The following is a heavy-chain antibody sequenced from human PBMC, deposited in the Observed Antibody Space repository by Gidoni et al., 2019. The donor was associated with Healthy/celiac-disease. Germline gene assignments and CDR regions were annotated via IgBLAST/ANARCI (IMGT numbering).Heavy chain of an antibody. CDR3: AKDSITYYYDSSGYPQDY. D-gene: IGHD3-22*01. CDR2: ISGSGGST. J-gene: IGHJ4*02. CDR1: AFTFSSYA. Sequence: VQLVESGGGLVQPGGSLRLSCAASAFTFSSYAMSWVRQAPGKGLEWVSAISGSGGSTEYADSVKGRFTISRDNSKNTLYLQMNSLRAEDTAVYYCAKDSITYYYDSSGYPQDYWGQGTLVTVSS. V-gene: IGHV3-23*04.